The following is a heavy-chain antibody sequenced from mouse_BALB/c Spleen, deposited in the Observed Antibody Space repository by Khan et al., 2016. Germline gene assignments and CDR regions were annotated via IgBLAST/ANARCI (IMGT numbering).Heavy chain of an antibody. CDR3: ARRADYYGSSYGQYAMDY. D-gene: IGHD1-1*01. Sequence: IQLVQSGPELEKPGASVKISCKASGYSFTGYNMNWVKQSNGKSLEWIGNIDPYYGGTSYNQKFKGKATLTVDKSSSTAYMQLKSLTSEDSAAYYCARRADYYGSSYGQYAMDYWGQGTSVTVSS. J-gene: IGHJ4*01. CDR2: IDPYYGGT. CDR1: GYSFTGYN. V-gene: IGHV1S135*01.